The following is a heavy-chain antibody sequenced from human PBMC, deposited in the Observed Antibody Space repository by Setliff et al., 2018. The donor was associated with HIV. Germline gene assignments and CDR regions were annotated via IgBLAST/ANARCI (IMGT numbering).Heavy chain of an antibody. Sequence: GSLRLSCAASGFTFNMYGMHWVRQAPGKGLEWVAVLWFDGSNEAYADSVKGRFTISRDNSKNAVFLQMNSLRAEDSAIYYCAKAAVEMTTIAFGGPPGYWGQGTLVTVSS. D-gene: IGHD3-16*01. V-gene: IGHV3-33*06. CDR1: GFTFNMYG. CDR2: LWFDGSNE. CDR3: AKAAVEMTTIAFGGPPGY. J-gene: IGHJ4*02.